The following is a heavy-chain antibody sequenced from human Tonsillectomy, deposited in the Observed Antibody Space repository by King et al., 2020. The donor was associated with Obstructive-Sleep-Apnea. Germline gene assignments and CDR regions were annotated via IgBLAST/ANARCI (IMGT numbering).Heavy chain of an antibody. CDR2: ISWDGGST. CDR1: GFTFDDYT. Sequence: VQLVESGGVVVQPGGSLRLSCAASGFTFDDYTMHWVRQAPGKGLEWVSLISWDGGSTYYADSVKGRFTISRDNSKNSLYLQMNSLRTEDTALYYCANDVGEGMATKYYFDYWGQGTLVTVSS. J-gene: IGHJ4*02. V-gene: IGHV3-43*01. CDR3: ANDVGEGMATKYYFDY. D-gene: IGHD5-24*01.